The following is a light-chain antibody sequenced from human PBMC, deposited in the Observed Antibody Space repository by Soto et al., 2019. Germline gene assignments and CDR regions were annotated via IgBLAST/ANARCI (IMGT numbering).Light chain of an antibody. CDR2: EVS. J-gene: IGLJ2*01. Sequence: QSVLTQPASVSGSPGQSITISCTGTSSDVGSYNYVSWYQQHPGKAPKLMIYEVSDRPSGISSRFSGSKSGNTASLTISGLQTEDEADYYCCSYAGVRGVVFGGGTQLTVL. CDR1: SSDVGSYNY. CDR3: CSYAGVRGVV. V-gene: IGLV2-14*01.